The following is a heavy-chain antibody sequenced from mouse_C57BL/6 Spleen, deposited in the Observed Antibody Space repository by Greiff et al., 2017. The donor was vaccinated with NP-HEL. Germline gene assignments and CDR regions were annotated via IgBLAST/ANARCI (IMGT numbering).Heavy chain of an antibody. J-gene: IGHJ1*03. Sequence: VQLQQSGPELVKPGASVKISCKASGYAFSSSWMNWVKQRPGKGLEWIGRIYPGDGDTNYNGKFKGKATLTADKSSSTAYMQLSSLTSEDSAVYFCARGVTTVVATRYFDVWGTGTTVTVSS. CDR3: ARGVTTVVATRYFDV. V-gene: IGHV1-82*01. CDR1: GYAFSSSW. D-gene: IGHD1-1*01. CDR2: IYPGDGDT.